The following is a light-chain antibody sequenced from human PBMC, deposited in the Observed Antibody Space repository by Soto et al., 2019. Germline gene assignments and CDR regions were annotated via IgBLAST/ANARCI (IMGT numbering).Light chain of an antibody. CDR3: QQSYDTPWT. CDR1: QSISRY. V-gene: IGKV1-39*01. Sequence: DIQMTQSPSSLSASVGDRVTITCRASQSISRYLNWYQQKPGKVPKLLIYGASNLQSGVPSRFSGSGSGTDFTLTISGLQPEDFVVYHCQQSYDTPWTFCQGTQVEIK. CDR2: GAS. J-gene: IGKJ1*01.